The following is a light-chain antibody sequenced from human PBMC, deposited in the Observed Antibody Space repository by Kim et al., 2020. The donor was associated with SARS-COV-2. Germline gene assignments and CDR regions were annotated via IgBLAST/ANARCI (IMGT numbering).Light chain of an antibody. CDR2: EDD. CDR1: SGSIAGRN. V-gene: IGLV6-57*03. J-gene: IGLJ2*01. Sequence: TGTAPTTRPSGSIAGRNGQRYQQRPRGAPPALLYEDDQSPSGVPHRFSGSIDSSSNSASLTISGLKSDDEGDYYCQSFDSANQYVVFGGGTRLTVL. CDR3: QSFDSANQYVV.